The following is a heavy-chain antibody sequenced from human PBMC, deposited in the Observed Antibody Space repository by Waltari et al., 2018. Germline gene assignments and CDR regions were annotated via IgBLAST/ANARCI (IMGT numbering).Heavy chain of an antibody. D-gene: IGHD3-22*01. CDR1: GGTFSSYA. J-gene: IGHJ4*02. V-gene: IGHV1-69*08. CDR2: IIPIFGTA. Sequence: QVQLVQSGAEVKKPGSSVKVSCKASGGTFSSYALSWVRQAPGQGLAWMGRIIPIFGTANYAQKFQGRVTITADKSTSTAYMELSSLRSEDTAVYYCARDFSDYYDSSGYWGQGTLVTVSS. CDR3: ARDFSDYYDSSGY.